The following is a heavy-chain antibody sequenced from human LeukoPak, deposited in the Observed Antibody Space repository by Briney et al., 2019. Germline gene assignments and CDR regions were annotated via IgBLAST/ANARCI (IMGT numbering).Heavy chain of an antibody. CDR2: INSDGSST. Sequence: PGGSLRLSCAASGFTFSSYWMHWVRQAPGKGLVWVSRINSDGSSTSYADSVKGRFTISSDNAKNKLYLQMNSLRAEDTAVYYCARESGYDYAVVKNWGQGTLVTVSS. D-gene: IGHD5-12*01. CDR3: ARESGYDYAVVKN. CDR1: GFTFSSYW. J-gene: IGHJ4*02. V-gene: IGHV3-74*01.